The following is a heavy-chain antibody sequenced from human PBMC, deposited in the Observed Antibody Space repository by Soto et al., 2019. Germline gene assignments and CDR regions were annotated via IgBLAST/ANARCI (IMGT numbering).Heavy chain of an antibody. Sequence: PSETLSLTCTVSGGSVSNSNYYWGLIRQSPGKGLEWIGSVYYRGRSYSKSSVKIRVTISVDTSKNQFSLNLNSVTASDTAVYYCVSQRTSVLTQAYFDYWGPGALVTVSS. V-gene: IGHV4-39*01. CDR1: GGSVSNSNYY. D-gene: IGHD2-8*01. CDR3: VSQRTSVLTQAYFDY. CDR2: VYYRGRS. J-gene: IGHJ4*02.